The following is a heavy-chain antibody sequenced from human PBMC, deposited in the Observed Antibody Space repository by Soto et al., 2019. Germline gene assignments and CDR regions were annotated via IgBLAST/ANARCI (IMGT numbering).Heavy chain of an antibody. D-gene: IGHD6-13*01. CDR1: GFTFSNYA. V-gene: IGHV3-23*01. CDR2: ITGTDGST. Sequence: PGGSLRLSCAASGFTFSNYAINWVRQAPGKGLEWVSSITGTDGSTYYADSVKGRFTISRDDSKNTLYLQMNSLRADDTAAYFCTKAQWGIWYGGYFDYWGPGTLVTVSS. CDR3: TKAQWGIWYGGYFDY. J-gene: IGHJ4*02.